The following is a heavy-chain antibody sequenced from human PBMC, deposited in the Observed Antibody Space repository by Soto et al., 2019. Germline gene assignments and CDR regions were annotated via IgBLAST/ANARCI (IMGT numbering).Heavy chain of an antibody. CDR1: GFTFSSYA. J-gene: IGHJ4*02. D-gene: IGHD5-12*01. Sequence: EVQLLESGGGLVQPGGSLRLSCAASGFTFSSYAMTWVRQVPGKGLEWVSGISGSGGSTYYADSVKGRFTSSRDTSKNTLYLQMNSVRAEDTAVYYCAKAQYSGYDISLILDSWGQGTLVTVSS. V-gene: IGHV3-23*01. CDR2: ISGSGGST. CDR3: AKAQYSGYDISLILDS.